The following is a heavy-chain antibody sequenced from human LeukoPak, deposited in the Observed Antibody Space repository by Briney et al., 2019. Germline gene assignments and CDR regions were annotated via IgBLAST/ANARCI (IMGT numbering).Heavy chain of an antibody. Sequence: PSETLSLTCAVYGGSFSGYYWSWIRQPPGKGLEWIGEINHSGTTNYNPSLKSRVTISVDTSKNQFSLKLSPVTAADTAVYYCARAHSSGWFLLDYWGQGTLVTVSS. D-gene: IGHD6-19*01. J-gene: IGHJ4*02. CDR2: INHSGTT. CDR1: GGSFSGYY. V-gene: IGHV4-34*01. CDR3: ARAHSSGWFLLDY.